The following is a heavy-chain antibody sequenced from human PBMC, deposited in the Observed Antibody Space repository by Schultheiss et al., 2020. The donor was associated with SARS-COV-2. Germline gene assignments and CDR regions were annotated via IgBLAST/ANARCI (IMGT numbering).Heavy chain of an antibody. J-gene: IGHJ6*03. D-gene: IGHD3-3*01. Sequence: SQTLSLTCAVYGGSFSGYYWSWIRQPPGKGLEWIGEINHSGSTNYNPSLKSRVTISVDTSKNQFSLKLSSVTAADTAVYYCARDRYYDFWSGNYYYYMDVWGKGTTVTVSS. CDR3: ARDRYYDFWSGNYYYYMDV. V-gene: IGHV4-34*01. CDR1: GGSFSGYY. CDR2: INHSGST.